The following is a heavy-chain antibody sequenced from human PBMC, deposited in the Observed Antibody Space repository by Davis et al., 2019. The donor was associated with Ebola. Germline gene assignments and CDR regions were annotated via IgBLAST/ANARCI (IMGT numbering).Heavy chain of an antibody. Sequence: SETLSLTCTVSGGSIRRDNYYWSWIRQPAGKGLEWIGRIYTSGSTNYNPSLKSRVTITVDTSKNQFSLKLSSVTAADTAVYYCARDDLTGLIDSWGQGTLVTVSS. D-gene: IGHD2-8*02. CDR1: GGSIRRDNYY. J-gene: IGHJ4*02. CDR3: ARDDLTGLIDS. V-gene: IGHV4-61*02. CDR2: IYTSGST.